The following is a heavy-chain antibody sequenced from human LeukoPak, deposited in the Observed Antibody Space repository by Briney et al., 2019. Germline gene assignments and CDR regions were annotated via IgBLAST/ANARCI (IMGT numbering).Heavy chain of an antibody. Sequence: PETLSLTCAVYGGSFSGYNWSWIRQPPGKGLEWIGEINHSGSTNYNPSLKSRVTISVDTSKDQLSLKLSSVTAADTAVYYCARGSVVTSNYYFDYWGQGTLVTVSS. CDR2: INHSGST. J-gene: IGHJ4*02. CDR3: ARGSVVTSNYYFDY. V-gene: IGHV4-34*01. CDR1: GGSFSGYN. D-gene: IGHD4-23*01.